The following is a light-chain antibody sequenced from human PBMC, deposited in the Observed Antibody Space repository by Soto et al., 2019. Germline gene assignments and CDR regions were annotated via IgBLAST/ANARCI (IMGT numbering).Light chain of an antibody. CDR3: QNHXAT. Sequence: IVLTQSPGTLSLSPGERATLSCRVSQSVSSSDLAWYQHKPGQAPRLLIYGASSRATGIPDRFSGSGSGTEFTLTISGLEPEDSAIYYCQNHXATFGQGTNV. CDR1: QSVSSSD. CDR2: GAS. J-gene: IGKJ1*01. V-gene: IGKV3-20*01.